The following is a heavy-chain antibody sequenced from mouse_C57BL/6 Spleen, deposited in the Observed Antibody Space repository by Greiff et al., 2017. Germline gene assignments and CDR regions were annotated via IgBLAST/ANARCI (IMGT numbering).Heavy chain of an antibody. CDR3: ARGGSLYWYFDV. Sequence: VQLQQPGPELVKPGASVKISCKASGYTFTDYYMNWVKQSHGKSLEWIGDINPNNGGTSYNQKFKGKATLTVDKSSSTAYMELRSLTSEDSAVYYCARGGSLYWYFDVWGTGTTVTVSS. CDR1: GYTFTDYY. CDR2: INPNNGGT. V-gene: IGHV1-26*01. J-gene: IGHJ1*03.